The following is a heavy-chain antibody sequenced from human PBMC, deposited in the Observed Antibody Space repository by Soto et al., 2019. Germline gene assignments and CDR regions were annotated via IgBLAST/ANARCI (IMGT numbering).Heavy chain of an antibody. CDR2: IYYSGST. CDR3: ARVGSYGLLDAFDI. CDR1: GGSISSYY. D-gene: IGHD5-18*01. V-gene: IGHV4-59*08. J-gene: IGHJ3*02. Sequence: PSETLSLTCTVSGGSISSYYWSWIRQPPGKGLEWIGYIYYSGSTNYNPSLKSRVTISVDTSKNQFSLKLSSVTAADTAVYYCARVGSYGLLDAFDIWGQGTMVTVSS.